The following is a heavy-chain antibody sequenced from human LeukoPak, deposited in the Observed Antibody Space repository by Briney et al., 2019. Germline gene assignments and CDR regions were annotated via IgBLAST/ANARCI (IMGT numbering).Heavy chain of an antibody. D-gene: IGHD2-2*01. J-gene: IGHJ5*02. CDR1: GFTFSSYW. V-gene: IGHV3-21*01. CDR3: AREDCSSTSCYEVWFDP. Sequence: GGSLRLSCAASGFTFSSYWMSWVRQAPGKGLEWVSSISSSSSYIYYADSVKGRFTISRDNAKNSLYLQMNSLRAEDTAVYYCAREDCSSTSCYEVWFDPWGQGTLVTVSS. CDR2: ISSSSSYI.